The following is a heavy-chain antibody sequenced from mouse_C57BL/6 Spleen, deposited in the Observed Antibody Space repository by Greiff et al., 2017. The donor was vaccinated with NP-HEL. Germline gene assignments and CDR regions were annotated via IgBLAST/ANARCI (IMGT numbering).Heavy chain of an antibody. CDR2: IRSKSNNYAT. J-gene: IGHJ2*01. CDR3: VMGRSYYVDD. D-gene: IGHD4-1*01. Sequence: EVQLQQSGGGLVQPQGSLKLSCAASGFSFNTYAMNWVRQAPGKGLEWVARIRSKSNNYATYYADSVKDRFTISRDDSESMLYLQMNNLKTEDTAMYYCVMGRSYYVDDWGQGTTLTVSS. V-gene: IGHV10-1*01. CDR1: GFSFNTYA.